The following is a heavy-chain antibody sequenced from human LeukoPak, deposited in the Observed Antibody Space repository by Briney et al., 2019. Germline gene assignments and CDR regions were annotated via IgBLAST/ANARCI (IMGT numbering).Heavy chain of an antibody. CDR2: IYSGGST. V-gene: IGHV3-66*02. D-gene: IGHD3-22*01. CDR1: GFTVSSNY. CDR3: ARDSPGPYYYDSSGPYV. J-gene: IGHJ4*02. Sequence: GGSLRLSCAASGFTVSSNYMNWVRQAAGKGLEWDSVIYSGGSTYYADSVKGRFTISRDNSKNTLYLQMNSLRAEDTAVYYCARDSPGPYYYDSSGPYVWGQGTLVTVSS.